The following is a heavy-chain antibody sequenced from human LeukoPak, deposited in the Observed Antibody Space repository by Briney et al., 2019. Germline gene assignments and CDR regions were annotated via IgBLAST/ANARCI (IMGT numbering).Heavy chain of an antibody. J-gene: IGHJ4*02. CDR3: ARGLGRD. CDR2: INHSGST. CDR1: GGSFSGYY. V-gene: IGHV4-34*01. Sequence: SETLSLTCAVYGGSFSGYYWSWIRQPPGKGLEWIGEINHSGSTNYNPSLKSRVTISVDTSRNQFSLKLSSVTAADTAVYYCARGLGRDWGQGTLDTVSS.